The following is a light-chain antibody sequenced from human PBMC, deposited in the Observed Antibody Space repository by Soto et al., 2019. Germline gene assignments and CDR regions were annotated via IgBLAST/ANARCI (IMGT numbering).Light chain of an antibody. CDR2: DAS. J-gene: IGKJ5*01. Sequence: EIVLAQFPAPLCLFPVGSAPPSRRASQSVSSYLGWYPQKPGQAPRLLSYDASNRATGIPARFSGSGSGTDFTLTISSLEPEDFAVYYCQQRSIWPPITFGQGTRLEIK. V-gene: IGKV3-11*01. CDR1: QSVSSY. CDR3: QQRSIWPPIT.